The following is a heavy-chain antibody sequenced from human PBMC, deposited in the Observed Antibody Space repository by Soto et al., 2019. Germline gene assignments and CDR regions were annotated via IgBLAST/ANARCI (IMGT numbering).Heavy chain of an antibody. Sequence: PVGSLRLSCAASGFTFSSYAMSWVRQAPGKGLEWVSAISGSGGSTYYADSVKGRFTISRDNSKNTLYLQMNSLRAEDTAVYYCAKDISQVTTAPLYYYYGMDVWGQGTTVTVSS. CDR2: ISGSGGST. CDR3: AKDISQVTTAPLYYYYGMDV. CDR1: GFTFSSYA. D-gene: IGHD4-17*01. J-gene: IGHJ6*02. V-gene: IGHV3-23*01.